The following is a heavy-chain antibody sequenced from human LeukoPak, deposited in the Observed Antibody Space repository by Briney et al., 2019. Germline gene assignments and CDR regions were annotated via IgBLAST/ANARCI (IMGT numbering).Heavy chain of an antibody. D-gene: IGHD7-27*01. Sequence: SETLSLTCSVSGDFITAYYWSWIRQPPGKGLEWIGYVYYSGSTEYNPSLRSRVTISLEMSKHQFSLNLTSVTAADTAVYYCASNTGAVFDYWGQGALVTVSS. J-gene: IGHJ4*02. CDR3: ASNTGAVFDY. CDR1: GDFITAYY. CDR2: VYYSGST. V-gene: IGHV4-59*01.